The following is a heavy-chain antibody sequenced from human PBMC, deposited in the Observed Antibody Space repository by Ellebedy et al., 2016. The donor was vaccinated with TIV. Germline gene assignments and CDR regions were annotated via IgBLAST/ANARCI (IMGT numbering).Heavy chain of an antibody. Sequence: SETLSLXXAVYGGSFSGYYWSWIRQPPGKGLEWIGEINHSGSTNYNPSLKSRVTISVDTSKNQFSLKLSSVTAADTAVYYCARRRGTVTTFDDAFDIWGQGTMVAVSS. J-gene: IGHJ3*02. CDR3: ARRRGTVTTFDDAFDI. V-gene: IGHV4-34*01. CDR2: INHSGST. D-gene: IGHD4-17*01. CDR1: GGSFSGYY.